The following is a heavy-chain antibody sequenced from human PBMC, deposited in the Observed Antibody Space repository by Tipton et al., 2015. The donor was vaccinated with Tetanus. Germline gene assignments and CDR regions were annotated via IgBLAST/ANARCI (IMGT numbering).Heavy chain of an antibody. Sequence: QLVQSGAEVKKSGESLKISCKGSGYFFASFWIAWVRQMPGKGLEWMGIIYPGDSDTRYSPSFQGQVTISADKSISTAYLLWSNLKASDTAIYYCARLAHGDKEAGVHWGQGTLVTVSS. J-gene: IGHJ4*02. CDR3: ARLAHGDKEAGVH. V-gene: IGHV5-51*03. CDR2: IYPGDSDT. D-gene: IGHD4-23*01. CDR1: GYFFASFW.